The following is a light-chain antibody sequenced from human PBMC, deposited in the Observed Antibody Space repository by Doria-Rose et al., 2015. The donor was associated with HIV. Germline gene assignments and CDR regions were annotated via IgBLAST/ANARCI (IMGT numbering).Light chain of an antibody. CDR1: QSLLYTSTNY. CDR2: WAS. J-gene: IGKJ3*01. CDR3: QQYYDTPS. V-gene: IGKV4-1*01. Sequence: TQSPESLGMSLGERATLNCKSNQSLLYTSTNYLAWYQQKPGQPPKLLIYWASTRQSEVTARFSGSGSGTDFTLTISSLEAEDVAVYYCQQYYDTPSFGPGTTVDIK.